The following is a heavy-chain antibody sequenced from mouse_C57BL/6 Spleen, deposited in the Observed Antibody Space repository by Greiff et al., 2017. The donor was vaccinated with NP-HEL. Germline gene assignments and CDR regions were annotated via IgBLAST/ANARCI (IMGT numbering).Heavy chain of an antibody. V-gene: IGHV14-2*01. J-gene: IGHJ1*03. CDR3: AREWLLLQWYIDV. D-gene: IGHD1-1*01. CDR2: IDPEDGET. Sequence: VQLQQSGAELVKPWASVKLSCTASGFNIKDYYMHWVKQRTEQGLEWIGRIDPEDGETKYAPKFQGKATITADTYSNTSYLQLSRLTSEDTAVYYCAREWLLLQWYIDVWGTGTTVTVSS. CDR1: GFNIKDYY.